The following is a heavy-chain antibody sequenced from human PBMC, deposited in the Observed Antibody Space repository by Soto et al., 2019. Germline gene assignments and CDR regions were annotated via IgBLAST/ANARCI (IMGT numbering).Heavy chain of an antibody. D-gene: IGHD4-17*01. V-gene: IGHV3-7*01. CDR2: IKEDGSEK. Sequence: EVPLVESGGGLVQPGGSLRLSCAASGFTFGSYWMSWVRQAPGKGLEWVANIKEDGSEKYYVDSVKGRFTISRDNAKNSLYLQMNSLRAEDTAVYYCARRRWLDYWGQGTLVTVSS. CDR3: ARRRWLDY. J-gene: IGHJ4*02. CDR1: GFTFGSYW.